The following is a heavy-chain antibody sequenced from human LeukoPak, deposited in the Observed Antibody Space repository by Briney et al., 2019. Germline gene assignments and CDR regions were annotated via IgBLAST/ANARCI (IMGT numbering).Heavy chain of an antibody. CDR3: ATLTTMVTPSYFDY. CDR1: GGSISSSSYY. V-gene: IGHV4-39*07. Sequence: SETLSLTCTVSGGSISSSSYYWGWIRQPPGKGLEWIGSIYYSGSTYYNPSLKSRVTISVDTSKNQFSLKLSSVTAADTAVYYCATLTTMVTPSYFDYWGQGTLVTVSS. J-gene: IGHJ4*02. D-gene: IGHD4-23*01. CDR2: IYYSGST.